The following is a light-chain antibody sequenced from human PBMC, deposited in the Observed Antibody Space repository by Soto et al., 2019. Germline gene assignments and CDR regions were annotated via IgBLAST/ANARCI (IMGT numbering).Light chain of an antibody. CDR2: EVT. Sequence: QSALTQPASVSGSPGQSITISCTGTSSDIGGYNYVSWYQQHPGKAPKLIIYEVTNRPSGISNRFSAAKSDNTASLTISGLQTEDEADYYCSSYASSSTEVFGTGTKVTVL. CDR3: SSYASSSTEV. CDR1: SSDIGGYNY. V-gene: IGLV2-14*01. J-gene: IGLJ1*01.